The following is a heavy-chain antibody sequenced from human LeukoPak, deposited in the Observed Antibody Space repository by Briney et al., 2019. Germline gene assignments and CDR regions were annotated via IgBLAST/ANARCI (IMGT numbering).Heavy chain of an antibody. D-gene: IGHD2-21*01. V-gene: IGHV3-15*01. J-gene: IGHJ4*02. CDR2: IRRKTDGETT. Sequence: GGSLRLSCAASGFTFRNYVIHWVRQVPGKGLEWVGRIRRKTDGETTDHAAPVKGRFTISRDDSKNTLYLQMNSLKTEDTAVYYCVTDLVIKGYFDYWGQGALVTVSS. CDR3: VTDLVIKGYFDY. CDR1: GFTFRNYV.